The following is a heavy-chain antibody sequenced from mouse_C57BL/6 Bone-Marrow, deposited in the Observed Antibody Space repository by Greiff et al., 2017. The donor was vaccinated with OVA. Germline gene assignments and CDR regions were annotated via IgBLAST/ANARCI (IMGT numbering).Heavy chain of an antibody. J-gene: IGHJ1*03. D-gene: IGHD2-2*01. Sequence: VKLVESGPELVKPGASVKISCKASGYTFTDYYINWVKQRPGQGLEWIGWIFPGSGSTYYNEKFKGKATLTVDKSSSTAYMLLSSLTSEDSAVYFCARSYGYDWYFDVWGTGTTVTVSS. CDR2: IFPGSGST. CDR3: ARSYGYDWYFDV. V-gene: IGHV1-75*01. CDR1: GYTFTDYY.